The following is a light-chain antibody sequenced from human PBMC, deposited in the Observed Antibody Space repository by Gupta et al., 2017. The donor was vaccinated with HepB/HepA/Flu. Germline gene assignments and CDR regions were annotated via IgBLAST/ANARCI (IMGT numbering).Light chain of an antibody. J-gene: IGKJ1*01. CDR2: TTS. Sequence: DIQMTQSPSSLSASVGDRVTITCRASQSISTFLNWYQQKPGQAPKLLIYTTSRLQSGVPSRFSGSGSGTAFTLTISSLQPEDSATYYCQQNYSSPTFGQGTKVEIK. CDR1: QSISTF. CDR3: QQNYSSPT. V-gene: IGKV1-39*01.